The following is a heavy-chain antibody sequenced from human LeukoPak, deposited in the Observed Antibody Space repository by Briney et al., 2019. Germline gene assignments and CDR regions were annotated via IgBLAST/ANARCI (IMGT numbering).Heavy chain of an antibody. D-gene: IGHD3-22*01. CDR2: IYHSGST. CDR1: GYSISSGYY. J-gene: IGHJ4*02. CDR3: AGGKWLTLFDY. Sequence: PSETLSLTCTVSGYSISSGYYWGWIRQPPGKGLEWIACIYHSGSTYYNPSLKSRVTISVDTSKNQFSLKLSSVTAADTAVYYCAGGKWLTLFDYWGQGTLVTVSS. V-gene: IGHV4-38-2*02.